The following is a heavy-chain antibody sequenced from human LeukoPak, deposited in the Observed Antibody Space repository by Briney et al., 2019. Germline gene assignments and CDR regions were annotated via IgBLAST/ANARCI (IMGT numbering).Heavy chain of an antibody. CDR3: ARHGFDWLFDTCWFDP. D-gene: IGHD3-9*01. V-gene: IGHV4-34*01. Sequence: SETLSLTCAVYGGSFSGYYWSWIRQPPGKGLEWIGEINHSGSTNYNPSLKSRVTISVDTSKNQFSLKLSSVTAADTAVYYCARHGFDWLFDTCWFDPWGQGTLVTVSS. J-gene: IGHJ5*02. CDR1: GGSFSGYY. CDR2: INHSGST.